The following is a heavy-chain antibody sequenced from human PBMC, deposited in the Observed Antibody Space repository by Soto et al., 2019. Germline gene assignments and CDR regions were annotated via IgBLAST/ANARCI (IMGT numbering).Heavy chain of an antibody. V-gene: IGHV4-39*01. CDR2: VHDTGTT. D-gene: IGHD6-6*01. CDR1: GGSVSSGGNY. Sequence: QLQLQESGPGLVKPSETLSLTCAVSGGSVSSGGNYWGWIRQSPGKGLEWIGSVHDTGTTHYNPSLTSRVTISVDTSKNQFSLNVNSVTAAETAVYYCARGLSSPCAAGVWGQGTLVTVSS. J-gene: IGHJ4*02. CDR3: ARGLSSPCAAGV.